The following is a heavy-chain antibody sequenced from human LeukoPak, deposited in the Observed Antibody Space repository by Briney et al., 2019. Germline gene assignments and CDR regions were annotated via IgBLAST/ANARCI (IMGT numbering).Heavy chain of an antibody. V-gene: IGHV3-30*04. CDR3: AREYYGSGSFLDY. J-gene: IGHJ4*02. CDR2: ISYDGSNK. CDR1: GFTFSSYA. D-gene: IGHD3-10*01. Sequence: GGSLRLSCAASGFTFSSYAMHWVRQAPGKGLEWVAVISYDGSNKYYADSVKGRFTISRDNSKNTLYLQMNSLGAEDTAVYYCAREYYGSGSFLDYWSQGTLVTVSS.